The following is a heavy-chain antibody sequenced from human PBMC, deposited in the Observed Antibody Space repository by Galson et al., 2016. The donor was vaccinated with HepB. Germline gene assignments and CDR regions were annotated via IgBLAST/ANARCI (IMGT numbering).Heavy chain of an antibody. CDR1: GFSFSSYA. J-gene: IGHJ1*01. D-gene: IGHD6-19*01. CDR2: ISGGGSIT. CDR3: AKDGAVVRPEDFQH. Sequence: LRLSCAASGFSFSSYAMSWVRQAPGKGLEWVSGISGGGSITYYADFVKGRFTISRDNSKNTLYLQMNSLRVEDTAVYYCAKDGAVVRPEDFQHWGQGTLVTVSS. V-gene: IGHV3-23*01.